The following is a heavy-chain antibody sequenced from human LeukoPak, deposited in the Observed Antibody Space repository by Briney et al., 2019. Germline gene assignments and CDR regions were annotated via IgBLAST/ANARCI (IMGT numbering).Heavy chain of an antibody. D-gene: IGHD2-15*01. CDR1: GFTFSSYS. V-gene: IGHV3-48*02. J-gene: IGHJ6*02. CDR2: ISSGSHTI. Sequence: GGSLRLSCAASGFTFSSYSMNWVRQPPGKGLEWVSYISSGSHTINYAESVKGRFTISRDNAKNSLFLQMNSLRDEDTAVYYCARLNEGYCSGGSCYSGSYYYYGMDVWGQGTTVTVSS. CDR3: ARLNEGYCSGGSCYSGSYYYYGMDV.